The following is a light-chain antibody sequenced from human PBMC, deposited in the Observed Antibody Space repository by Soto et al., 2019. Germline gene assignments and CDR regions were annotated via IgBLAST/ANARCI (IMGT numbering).Light chain of an antibody. CDR3: SSYTSSSTVV. CDR2: DVS. Sequence: QSVLTQPASVSGSPGQSITISCTGTSSDVGGYNYVSWYQQHPGKAPKLMICDVSNRPSGVSNRFSGSKSGNTASLTISGLQAEDEADYYCSSYTSSSTVVFGGGTKLT. CDR1: SSDVGGYNY. J-gene: IGLJ2*01. V-gene: IGLV2-14*01.